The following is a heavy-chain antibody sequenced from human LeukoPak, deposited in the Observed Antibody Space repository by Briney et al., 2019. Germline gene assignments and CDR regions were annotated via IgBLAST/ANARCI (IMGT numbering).Heavy chain of an antibody. CDR2: ISYDGSNK. Sequence: GGSLRLSCAASGFTFSSYGMHWVRQAPGKGLEWVAVISYDGSNKYYADSVKGRFTISRDNSKNTLYLQMNSLRAEDTAVYYCARDFWLGYYYYGMDVWGQGTTVTVSS. D-gene: IGHD3-3*01. J-gene: IGHJ6*02. CDR1: GFTFSSYG. V-gene: IGHV3-30*19. CDR3: ARDFWLGYYYYGMDV.